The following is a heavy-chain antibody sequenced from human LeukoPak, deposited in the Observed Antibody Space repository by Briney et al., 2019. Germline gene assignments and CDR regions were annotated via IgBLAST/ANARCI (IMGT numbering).Heavy chain of an antibody. CDR1: GFSISSYY. CDR3: ARLPWGVVRNYYYYYGMDV. J-gene: IGHJ6*02. D-gene: IGHD2-15*01. V-gene: IGHV4-59*08. CDR2: IYCSGST. Sequence: PSETLSLTCTVSGFSISSYYWSCIRQPPGKGLEWIGYIYCSGSTNYNPALKSRGTTSVDTSNQQFSLKLSSVTAADTAVYYCARLPWGVVRNYYYYYGMDVWGQGTTVTVSS.